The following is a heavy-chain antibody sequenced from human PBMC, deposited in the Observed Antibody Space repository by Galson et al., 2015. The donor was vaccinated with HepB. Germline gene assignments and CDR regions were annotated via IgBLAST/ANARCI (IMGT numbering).Heavy chain of an antibody. CDR3: TTDPRS. CDR1: GFKFREKW. Sequence: SLRLSCAASGFKFREKWMSWVRQPPGKGPEWIARIKSSKDGGAIDYVASVEDRFTISRDDSRSTLYLQMNGLKTEDTAVYYCTTDPRSWGQGTLVTVSP. J-gene: IGHJ5*02. CDR2: IKSSKDGGAI. V-gene: IGHV3-15*01.